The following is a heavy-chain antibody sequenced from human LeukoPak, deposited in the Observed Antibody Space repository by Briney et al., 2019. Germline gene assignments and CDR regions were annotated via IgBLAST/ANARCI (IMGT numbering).Heavy chain of an antibody. CDR1: GGSFSSYA. D-gene: IGHD3-10*01. J-gene: IGHJ5*02. CDR2: IIPLFGAP. V-gene: IGHV1-69*06. CDR3: ARDNSVGDIAWWFDP. Sequence: SVKVSCKASGGSFSSYAISWVRQAPGQGLEWMGGIIPLFGAPNYAQKFQGRVTITADKSTTTAYMELRSLKSEDTAVYYCARDNSVGDIAWWFDPWGQGTLVTVSS.